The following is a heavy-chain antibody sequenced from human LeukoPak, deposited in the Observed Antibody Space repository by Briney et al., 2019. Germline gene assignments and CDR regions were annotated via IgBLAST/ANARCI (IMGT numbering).Heavy chain of an antibody. Sequence: PGGSLRLSCAASGFTFSSYWMSWVRQAPGKGLEWVANIKEDGSENHYVDSVKGRFTISRDNAKNSLYLQMNSLRAEDTAVYYCASSTQYYYDSSGYFRDLYYFDYWGQGTLVTVSS. CDR2: IKEDGSEN. D-gene: IGHD3-22*01. CDR1: GFTFSSYW. V-gene: IGHV3-7*01. CDR3: ASSTQYYYDSSGYFRDLYYFDY. J-gene: IGHJ4*02.